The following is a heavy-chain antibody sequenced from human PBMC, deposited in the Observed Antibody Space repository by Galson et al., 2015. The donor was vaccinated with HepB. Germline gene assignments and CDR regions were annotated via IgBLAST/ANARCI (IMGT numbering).Heavy chain of an antibody. J-gene: IGHJ6*02. CDR3: AKECSGGSCYSGGASYYYGMDV. D-gene: IGHD2-15*01. V-gene: IGHV3-48*03. CDR1: GFTFSSYE. Sequence: SLRLSCAASGFTFSSYEMNWVRQAPGKGLEWVSYISSSGSTIYYADSVKGRFTISRDNAKNSLYLQMNSLRAEDTAVYYCAKECSGGSCYSGGASYYYGMDVWGQGTTVTVSS. CDR2: ISSSGSTI.